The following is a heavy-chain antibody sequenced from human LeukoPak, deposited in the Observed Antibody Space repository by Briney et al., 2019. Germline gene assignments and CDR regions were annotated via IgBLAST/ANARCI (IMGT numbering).Heavy chain of an antibody. CDR3: ARTAAAANWFDP. V-gene: IGHV3-23*01. CDR2: ISHSGGDT. CDR1: GFTFSSFA. J-gene: IGHJ5*02. D-gene: IGHD6-13*01. Sequence: GGSLRLSCAASGFTFSSFAMSWVRQAPGKGLEWVATISHSGGDTNYADSVKGRFTISRDNSKNTLYLQMNSLRAEDTAVYYCARTAAAANWFDPWGQGTLVTVSS.